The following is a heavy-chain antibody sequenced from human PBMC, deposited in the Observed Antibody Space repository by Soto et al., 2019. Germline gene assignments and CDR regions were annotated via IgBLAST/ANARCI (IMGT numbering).Heavy chain of an antibody. Sequence: QVHLMQSGAEVKSPGASVRVSCKASGYTFSSYGVSWVRQAPGQGLEFMGWISVSNGHTNYAQKFQGRVTMTTDTSTSTAYMDLRSLRSADTAVYFCARCDFGDYVPPRDYWGQGTLVTVST. D-gene: IGHD4-17*01. CDR3: ARCDFGDYVPPRDY. CDR2: ISVSNGHT. J-gene: IGHJ4*02. V-gene: IGHV1-18*01. CDR1: GYTFSSYG.